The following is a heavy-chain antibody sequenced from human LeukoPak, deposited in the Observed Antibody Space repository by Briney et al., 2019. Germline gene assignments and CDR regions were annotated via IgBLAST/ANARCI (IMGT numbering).Heavy chain of an antibody. V-gene: IGHV3-21*01. J-gene: IGHJ4*02. CDR1: GFTFSSYS. Sequence: GGPLRLSCAASGFTFSSYSMNWVRQAPGKGLEWVSSISSSGSYIYYADSVKGRFTISRDNVKNSLYLQMNSLRAEDTAVYYCARGSGYYYEDYWGQGTLVTVSS. D-gene: IGHD3-22*01. CDR3: ARGSGYYYEDY. CDR2: ISSSGSYI.